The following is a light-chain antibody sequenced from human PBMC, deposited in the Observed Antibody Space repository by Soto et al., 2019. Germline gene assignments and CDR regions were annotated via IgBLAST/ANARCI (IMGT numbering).Light chain of an antibody. V-gene: IGKV3-15*01. J-gene: IGKJ4*01. Sequence: ETVMTQSPATLSVSPGERTSLSCRASQSVSRNLAWYQQKPGQTPRLLIYGTSTRATGVPARFSAIGSGTELTLTISSLQSEDFGVYYCQQYHNWPLTFGGGTKVEI. CDR2: GTS. CDR3: QQYHNWPLT. CDR1: QSVSRN.